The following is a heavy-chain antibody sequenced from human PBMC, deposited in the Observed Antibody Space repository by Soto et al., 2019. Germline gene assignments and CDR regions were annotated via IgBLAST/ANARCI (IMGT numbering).Heavy chain of an antibody. CDR3: ARATYDSSTYHLAY. Sequence: QVQLQESGPGLVKPSQTLSLTCTVSGASISGGDYYWTWIRQPPGKGLEWIGSIYYTRNTYSNPSLVSRLSISVDPSNNQFALRLTSVTAPDTAIYYGARATYDSSTYHLAYWGQGTLVTVSS. CDR1: GASISGGDYY. D-gene: IGHD3-22*01. CDR2: IYYTRNT. V-gene: IGHV4-30-4*01. J-gene: IGHJ4*02.